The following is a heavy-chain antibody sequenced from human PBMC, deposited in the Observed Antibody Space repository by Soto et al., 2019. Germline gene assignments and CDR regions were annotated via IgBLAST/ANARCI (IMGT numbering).Heavy chain of an antibody. J-gene: IGHJ4*02. CDR3: AKGYSSSWYYFDY. V-gene: IGHV3-9*01. CDR2: ISWNSGSI. Sequence: GGSLRLSCAASGFTFDDYAMHWVRQAPGKGLEWVSGISWNSGSIGYADSVKGRFTISRDNAKNSLYLQMNSLRAEDAVLYYCAKGYSSSWYYFDYWGQGTLVTVSS. D-gene: IGHD6-13*01. CDR1: GFTFDDYA.